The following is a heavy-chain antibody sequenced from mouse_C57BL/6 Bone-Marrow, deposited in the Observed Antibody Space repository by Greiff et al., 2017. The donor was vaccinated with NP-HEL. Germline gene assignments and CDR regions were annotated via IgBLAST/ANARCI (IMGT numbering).Heavy chain of an antibody. D-gene: IGHD1-1*01. CDR1: GYAFSSSW. V-gene: IGHV1-82*01. CDR3: AIYSYGSSYYAMDY. Sequence: LVESGPELVKPGASVKISCKASGYAFSSSWMNWVKQRPGRGLEWIGRIYPGDGDTTYNGKFKGKATLTADKSSSTAYMQLSSLTSEDSAVYFCAIYSYGSSYYAMDYWGQGTSVTVSS. J-gene: IGHJ4*01. CDR2: IYPGDGDT.